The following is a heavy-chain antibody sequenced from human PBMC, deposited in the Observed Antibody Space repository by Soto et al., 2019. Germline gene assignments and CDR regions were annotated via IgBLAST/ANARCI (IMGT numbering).Heavy chain of an antibody. V-gene: IGHV4-31*03. CDR2: IYYSGST. Sequence: QVQLQESGPGLVKPSQTLSLTCTVSGGSISSGGYYWSSIRQHPGKGLEWIGYIYYSGSTYYNPSLKSRVTISVDTSKNQFSLKLSSMIAADTAVYYCPRDVDSNYEDYYYYYGMDVWGQGTTVTVSS. J-gene: IGHJ6*02. D-gene: IGHD4-4*01. CDR3: PRDVDSNYEDYYYYYGMDV. CDR1: GGSISSGGYY.